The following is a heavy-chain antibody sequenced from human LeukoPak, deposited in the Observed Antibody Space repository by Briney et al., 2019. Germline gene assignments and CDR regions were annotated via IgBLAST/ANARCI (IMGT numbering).Heavy chain of an antibody. D-gene: IGHD3-9*01. V-gene: IGHV4-59*08. CDR1: GGSISSYY. CDR2: IYYSGST. Sequence: PSETLSLTCTVSGGSISSYYWSWIRQSPGKGLEWIGYIYYSGSTNYNPSLKSRVTISVDTSKNQFSLKLSSVTAADTAVYYCARRSLLRYFDWSTQGADYFDYWGQGTLVTVSS. CDR3: ARRSLLRYFDWSTQGADYFDY. J-gene: IGHJ4*02.